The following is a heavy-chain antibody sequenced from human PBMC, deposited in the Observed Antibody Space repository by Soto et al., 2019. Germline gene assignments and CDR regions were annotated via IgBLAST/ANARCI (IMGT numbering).Heavy chain of an antibody. CDR2: ISPMFGAA. D-gene: IGHD3-10*01. CDR3: AREVQVHTPAFVY. J-gene: IGHJ4*02. CDR1: GGTFNTYA. Sequence: QGQLVQSGAEMKKPGSSVKVSCQSSGGTFNTYAMNWVRQAPGQGPEWMGDISPMFGAANYAQKFQGRVTITADEYTGTSYMQLSSLTSEDTALYFCAREVQVHTPAFVYWGQGTLVTVSS. V-gene: IGHV1-69*19.